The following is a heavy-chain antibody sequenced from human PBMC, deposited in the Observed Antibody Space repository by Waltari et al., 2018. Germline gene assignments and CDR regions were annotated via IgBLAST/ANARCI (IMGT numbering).Heavy chain of an antibody. CDR1: GGSISSSSYY. CDR2: IYYSGST. D-gene: IGHD3-10*01. V-gene: IGHV4-39*01. Sequence: QLQLQESGPGLVKPSETLSLTCTVSGGSISSSSYYWGWIRQPPGKGLEWIGSIYYSGSTYYNPSLKSRFTISVDTSKNQFSLKLSSVTAADTAVYYCARRRFGEFDYWGQGTLVTVSS. CDR3: ARRRFGEFDY. J-gene: IGHJ4*02.